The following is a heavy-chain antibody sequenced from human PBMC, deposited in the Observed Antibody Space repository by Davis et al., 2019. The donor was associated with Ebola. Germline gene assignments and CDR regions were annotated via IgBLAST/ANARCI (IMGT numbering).Heavy chain of an antibody. CDR2: ISSSASYK. CDR3: ARAAYCSGGSCYFYGMDV. CDR1: GFTFSVYY. D-gene: IGHD2-15*01. J-gene: IGHJ6*04. Sequence: GESLKISCAASGFTFSVYYMSWIRQAPGKGPEWVSSISSSASYKNYADSVKGRFTISRDNAKSSLYLQLNSLRAEDTAVYYCARAAYCSGGSCYFYGMDVWGKGTTVTVSS. V-gene: IGHV3-11*05.